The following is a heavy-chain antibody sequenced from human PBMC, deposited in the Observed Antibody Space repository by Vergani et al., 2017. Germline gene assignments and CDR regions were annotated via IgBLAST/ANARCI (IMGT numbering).Heavy chain of an antibody. V-gene: IGHV3-23*01. J-gene: IGHJ4*02. CDR3: AKESGNWNYEALGY. CDR1: GFTFSNYA. CDR2: ISRSGTNT. Sequence: EVQLLESGGGLVQPGGSLRLSCAASGFTFSNYAMSWVRQAPGKGLEWVSGISRSGTNTYYADSVKGRFTISRDNSKNKLYLQMNSLRAEDTAIYYCAKESGNWNYEALGYWGQGTLVTVSS. D-gene: IGHD1-7*01.